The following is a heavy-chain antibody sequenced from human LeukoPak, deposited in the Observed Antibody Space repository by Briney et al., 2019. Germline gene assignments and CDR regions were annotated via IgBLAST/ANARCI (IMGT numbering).Heavy chain of an antibody. J-gene: IGHJ4*02. Sequence: AGGSLRLSCAASGFTFSSYSMSWVRQAPGKGLEWVSAISGSGGSTYYADSVKGRFTISRDNSKNTLYLQMNSLRAEDTAVYYCAKDTYDSSGYCHFDYWGQGTLVTVSS. CDR1: GFTFSSYS. D-gene: IGHD3-22*01. CDR3: AKDTYDSSGYCHFDY. CDR2: ISGSGGST. V-gene: IGHV3-23*01.